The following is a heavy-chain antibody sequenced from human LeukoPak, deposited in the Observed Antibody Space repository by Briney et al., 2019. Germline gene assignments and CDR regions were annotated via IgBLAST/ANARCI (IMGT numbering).Heavy chain of an antibody. CDR1: GYTFTGYY. J-gene: IGHJ4*02. CDR2: INPSGGST. Sequence: ASVKVSCKASGYTFTGYYMHWVRQAPGQGLEWMGIINPSGGSTSYAQKFQGRVTMTRDMSTSTVYMELSSLRSEDTAVYYCARDRGYDSSGYYTNPYFDYWGQGTLVTVSS. CDR3: ARDRGYDSSGYYTNPYFDY. D-gene: IGHD3-22*01. V-gene: IGHV1-46*01.